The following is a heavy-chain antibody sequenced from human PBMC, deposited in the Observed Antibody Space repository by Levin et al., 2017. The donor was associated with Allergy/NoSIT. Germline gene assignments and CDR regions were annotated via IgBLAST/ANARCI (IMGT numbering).Heavy chain of an antibody. J-gene: IGHJ4*02. CDR3: SASPVARRDFDY. D-gene: IGHD5-12*01. CDR2: IYYSGST. V-gene: IGHV4-30-4*01. Sequence: SETLSLTCTVSGGSISSGDYYWSWIRQPPGTGLEWIGYIYYSGSTYYNPSLKSRVTISVDTSKNQFSLKLSSVTAADTAVYYCSASPVARRDFDYWGQGTLVTVSS. CDR1: GGSISSGDYY.